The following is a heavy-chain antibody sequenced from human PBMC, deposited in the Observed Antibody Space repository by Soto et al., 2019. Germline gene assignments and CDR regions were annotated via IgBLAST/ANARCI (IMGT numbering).Heavy chain of an antibody. CDR1: GYTFTSYG. D-gene: IGHD3-10*01. CDR3: ARDGVRGGSGDYYYGMDV. V-gene: IGHV1-18*01. J-gene: IGHJ6*02. CDR2: ISAYNGNT. Sequence: QVQLVQSGAEVKKPGASVKVSCKASGYTFTSYGISWVRQAPGQGLEWMGWISAYNGNTNYAQKLQGRVTMTTDPATSTAYMELRSLRSDDTAVYYCARDGVRGGSGDYYYGMDVWGQGTTVTVSS.